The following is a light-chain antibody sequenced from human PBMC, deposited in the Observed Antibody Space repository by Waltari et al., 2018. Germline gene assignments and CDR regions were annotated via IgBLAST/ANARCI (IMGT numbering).Light chain of an antibody. V-gene: IGKV1-39*01. CDR2: STS. CDR1: RRISNY. Sequence: DIQMTQSPSSLSASIGDRVTMTCRASRRISNYVNWYQHKLGEVPKLLIYSTSTLNSGVPSRFSGSASGTDFTLTITSLQPEDFATYYCQQSYDIPFIFGPGTKVYLK. CDR3: QQSYDIPFI. J-gene: IGKJ3*01.